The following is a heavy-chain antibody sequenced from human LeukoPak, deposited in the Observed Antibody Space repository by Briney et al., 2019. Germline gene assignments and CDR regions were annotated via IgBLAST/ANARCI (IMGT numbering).Heavy chain of an antibody. D-gene: IGHD3-10*01. CDR2: ISSGGTYE. CDR1: GFTFSNYA. CDR3: ARDSTYYYDSGSSGPHYFDN. Sequence: PGKSLRLSCAASGFTFSNYAMHWVRQAPGKGLEWVSLISSGGTYEYYADSVKGRFTISRDNSKNTLYLQLNSLRAEDTAVYYCARDSTYYYDSGSSGPHYFDNWGQGILVTVSS. V-gene: IGHV3-30*01. J-gene: IGHJ4*02.